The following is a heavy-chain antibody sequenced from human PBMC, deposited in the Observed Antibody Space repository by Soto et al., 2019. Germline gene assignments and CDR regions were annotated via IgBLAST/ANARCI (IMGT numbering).Heavy chain of an antibody. V-gene: IGHV1-69*08. J-gene: IGHJ4*02. CDR3: VRDSPIGSTFSGFDGIDY. D-gene: IGHD6-25*01. CDR2: IIPLLATT. Sequence: QVQLVQSGAEVKKPGSSVKVSCKASGDTFSSSTITWVRQAPGQGLEWMGRIIPLLATTDYAQNFQGRVTITAARSKITAYMELNSLRSEDTAVYYCVRDSPIGSTFSGFDGIDYWGQGTLVTVS. CDR1: GDTFSSST.